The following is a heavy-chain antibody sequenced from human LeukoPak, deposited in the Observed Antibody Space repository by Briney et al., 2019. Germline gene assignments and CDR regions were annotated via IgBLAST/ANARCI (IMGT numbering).Heavy chain of an antibody. D-gene: IGHD4-11*01. J-gene: IGHJ4*02. CDR1: GFTFSRYG. CDR3: ARDDYSNYAGPSYGY. Sequence: SGGSLRLSCAASGFTFSRYGTSWVRQAPGKGLEWVSAISGSGDNTYYADSVKGRFTISRDNAKNSLYLQMNSLRAEDTAVYYCARDDYSNYAGPSYGYWGQGTLVTVSS. CDR2: ISGSGDNT. V-gene: IGHV3-23*01.